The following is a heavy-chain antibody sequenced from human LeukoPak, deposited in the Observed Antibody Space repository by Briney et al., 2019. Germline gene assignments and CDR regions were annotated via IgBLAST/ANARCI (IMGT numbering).Heavy chain of an antibody. D-gene: IGHD5-12*01. CDR3: AKATVSGDIVATIHFDY. Sequence: PGGSLRLSCAASGFTFSSYAMGWVRQAPGKGPEWVSIISGSGDSTHYADSVKGRFIISRDNSRNTVYVQMNSLRAEDTAVYYCAKATVSGDIVATIHFDYWGQGTLVTVSS. CDR1: GFTFSSYA. CDR2: ISGSGDST. J-gene: IGHJ4*02. V-gene: IGHV3-23*01.